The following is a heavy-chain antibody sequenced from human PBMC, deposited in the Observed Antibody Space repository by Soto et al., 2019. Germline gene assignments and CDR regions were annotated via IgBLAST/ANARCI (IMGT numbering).Heavy chain of an antibody. V-gene: IGHV4-34*01. CDR3: ARANCSSTSCIRAEYFQH. CDR1: GGSFSGYY. D-gene: IGHD2-2*01. CDR2: INHSGST. J-gene: IGHJ1*01. Sequence: PSETLSLTCAVYGGSFSGYYWSWIRQPPGKGLEWIGEINHSGSTNYNPSLKSRVTISVDTSKNQFSLKLSSVTAADTAVYYCARANCSSTSCIRAEYFQHWGQGTLVTVSS.